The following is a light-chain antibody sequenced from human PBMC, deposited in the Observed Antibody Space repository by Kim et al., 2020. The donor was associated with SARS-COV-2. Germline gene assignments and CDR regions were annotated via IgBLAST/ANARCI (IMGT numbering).Light chain of an antibody. CDR2: DAS. Sequence: DIQMTQSPSTLSASIGDRVTITCRASHTVRGWLAWYQQKPGKAPKLLIYDASTLKSGVPSRFSGSGSGTEFTLTINSLQPDDFATYDIQLYNTYWTFGQGTQVDIK. V-gene: IGKV1-5*01. CDR3: QLYNTYWT. CDR1: HTVRGW. J-gene: IGKJ1*01.